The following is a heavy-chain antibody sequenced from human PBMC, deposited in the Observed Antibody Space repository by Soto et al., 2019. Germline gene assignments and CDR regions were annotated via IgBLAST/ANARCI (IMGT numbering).Heavy chain of an antibody. CDR2: IYYSGST. V-gene: IGHV4-30-4*01. CDR1: GGSISSGDYY. CDR3: AGGYYYDSSGYDVDYYFDY. Sequence: PSETLSLTCTVSGGSISSGDYYWSWIRQPPGKGLEWIGYIYYSGSTYYNPSLKSRVTISVDTSKNQFSLKLSSVTAADTAVYYCAGGYYYDSSGYDVDYYFDYWGQGTLVTVSS. J-gene: IGHJ4*02. D-gene: IGHD3-22*01.